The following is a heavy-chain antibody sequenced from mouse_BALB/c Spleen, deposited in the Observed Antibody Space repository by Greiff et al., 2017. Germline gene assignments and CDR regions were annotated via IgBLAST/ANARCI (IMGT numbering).Heavy chain of an antibody. D-gene: IGHD2-1*01. CDR1: GFSLTGYG. V-gene: IGHV2-6-7*01. CDR2: IWGDGST. J-gene: IGHJ4*01. CDR3: ARDRGNYAYYAMDY. Sequence: VQRVESGPGLVAPSQSLSITCTVSGFSLTGYGVNWVRQPPGKGLEWLGMIWGDGSTDYNSALKSRLSISKDNSKSQVFLKMNSLQTDDTARYSCARDRGNYAYYAMDYWGQGTSVTVSS.